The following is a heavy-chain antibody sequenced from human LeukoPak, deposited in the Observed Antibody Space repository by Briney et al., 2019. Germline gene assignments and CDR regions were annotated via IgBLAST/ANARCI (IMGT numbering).Heavy chain of an antibody. CDR3: ARDLYVAYCGGDCYSDSAFDI. J-gene: IGHJ3*02. CDR2: IYYSGST. D-gene: IGHD2-21*02. CDR1: GGSISSYY. Sequence: SETLSLTCTVSGGSISSYYWSWIRQPPGKGLEWIGYIYYSGSTNYNPSLKSRVTISVDTSKNQFSLKLSSVTAADTAVYYCARDLYVAYCGGDCYSDSAFDIRGQGTMVTVSS. V-gene: IGHV4-59*01.